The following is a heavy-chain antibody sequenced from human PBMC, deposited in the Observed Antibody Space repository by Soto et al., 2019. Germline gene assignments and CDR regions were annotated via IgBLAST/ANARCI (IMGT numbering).Heavy chain of an antibody. Sequence: GGSLRLSCAASGFTFDDYAMHWVRQAPGKGLEWVSGISWNSGSIGYADSVKGRFTISRDNAKNSLYLQMNSLRAEDTALYYCAKVPIPLGHSSSSKLYYYYGMDVWGQGTTVTVSS. CDR3: AKVPIPLGHSSSSKLYYYYGMDV. J-gene: IGHJ6*02. V-gene: IGHV3-9*01. D-gene: IGHD6-6*01. CDR1: GFTFDDYA. CDR2: ISWNSGSI.